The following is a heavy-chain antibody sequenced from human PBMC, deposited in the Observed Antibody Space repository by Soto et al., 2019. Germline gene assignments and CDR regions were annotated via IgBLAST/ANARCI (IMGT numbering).Heavy chain of an antibody. Sequence: ASVKVSCKASGYTFTSYGISWVRQAPGQGLEWMGWISAYNGNTNYAQKLQGRVTMTTDTSTSTAYMELRSLRSDDTAVYYCARDSTGGKSSGWYRGYYYGMDVWGQGTTVTVSS. D-gene: IGHD6-19*01. CDR2: ISAYNGNT. J-gene: IGHJ6*02. V-gene: IGHV1-18*01. CDR3: ARDSTGGKSSGWYRGYYYGMDV. CDR1: GYTFTSYG.